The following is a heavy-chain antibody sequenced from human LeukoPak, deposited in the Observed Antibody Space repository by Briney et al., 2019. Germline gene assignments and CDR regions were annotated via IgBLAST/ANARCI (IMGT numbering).Heavy chain of an antibody. D-gene: IGHD3-22*01. CDR3: ARHWDDRSSPSY. CDR1: GGSISSNNYY. J-gene: IGHJ4*02. V-gene: IGHV4-39*01. CDR2: IHYSGST. Sequence: PSETLSLTCTVSGGSISSNNYYWCWIRQPPGKGLEWIGNIHYSGSTYYNPSLKSRVTISVDTSKNQFSLKLTSVTAADTAVYYCARHWDDRSSPSYWGQGTLVTVSS.